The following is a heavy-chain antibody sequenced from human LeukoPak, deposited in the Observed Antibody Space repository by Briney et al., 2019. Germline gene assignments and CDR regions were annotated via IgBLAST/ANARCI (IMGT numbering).Heavy chain of an antibody. CDR2: MYNRGST. V-gene: IGHV4-59*01. J-gene: IGHJ4*02. CDR3: ARAEKAVTGTLDS. D-gene: IGHD6-19*01. CDR1: GDSISNYY. Sequence: SETLSLTCTVSGDSISNYYWSWIRHSPGKELEWIGYMYNRGSTIYNPSLKSRVTISTDTSKNQFSLRVTSVTAADTAVYYCARAEKAVTGTLDSWGQGTLITVSS.